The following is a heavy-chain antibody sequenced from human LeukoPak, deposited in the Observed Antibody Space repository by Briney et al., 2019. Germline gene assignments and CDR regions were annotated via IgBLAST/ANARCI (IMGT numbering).Heavy chain of an antibody. CDR1: GFTFDDYA. CDR3: AKDGTGILGPGAFDI. D-gene: IGHD3-16*01. V-gene: IGHV3-9*01. Sequence: PGGSLRLSCADSGFTFDDYAMHWVRQAPGKGLEWVSGISWNSGSIGYADSVKGRFTISRDNAKNSLYLQMNSLRAEDTALYYCAKDGTGILGPGAFDIWGQGTMVTVSS. CDR2: ISWNSGSI. J-gene: IGHJ3*02.